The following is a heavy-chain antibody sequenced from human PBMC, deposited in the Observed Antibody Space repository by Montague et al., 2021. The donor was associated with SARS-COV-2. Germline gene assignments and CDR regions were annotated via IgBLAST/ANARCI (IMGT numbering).Heavy chain of an antibody. Sequence: SETLSLTCAVYGGSFSGYYWSWIRQPPGKGLEWIGEINRSGSTNYNPSLESRVTISVDTSKNQFSLKLSSVTAADTAVYYCARTGVTTVTRGYYYGMDVWGQGTTVPVAS. J-gene: IGHJ6*01. CDR3: ARTGVTTVTRGYYYGMDV. V-gene: IGHV4-34*01. D-gene: IGHD4-11*01. CDR1: GGSFSGYY. CDR2: INRSGST.